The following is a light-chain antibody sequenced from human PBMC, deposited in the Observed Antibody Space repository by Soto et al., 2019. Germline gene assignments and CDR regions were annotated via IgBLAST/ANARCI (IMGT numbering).Light chain of an antibody. CDR1: SSDVGGYNY. CDR2: KVS. V-gene: IGLV2-14*01. CDR3: SSYTSSSTWV. Sequence: QSALTQPASVSGSPGQSITISCTGTSSDVGGYNYVSWYQQHPGKAPKLMIYKVSNRPSGVSNRFSGSKSGNTASLTVFGLQAEDEADYYCSSYTSSSTWVFGGGTKVTVL. J-gene: IGLJ3*02.